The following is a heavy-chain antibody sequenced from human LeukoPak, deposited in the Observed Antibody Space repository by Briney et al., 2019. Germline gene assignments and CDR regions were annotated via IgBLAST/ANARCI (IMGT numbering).Heavy chain of an antibody. D-gene: IGHD5-18*01. CDR1: GGSISSSSYY. J-gene: IGHJ4*02. CDR2: IYYTGSA. Sequence: SETLSLTCTVSGGSISSSSYYWGWIRQPPGQGLDSIVSIYYTGSAYYNPSLKSRVTMSVDTSKYQFALRLSSVTAADTAVYSCARHPERYSYFHYWGQGTMVTVCS. V-gene: IGHV4-39*01. CDR3: ARHPERYSYFHY.